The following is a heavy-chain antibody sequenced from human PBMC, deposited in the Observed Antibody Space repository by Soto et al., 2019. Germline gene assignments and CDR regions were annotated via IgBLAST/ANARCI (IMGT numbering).Heavy chain of an antibody. D-gene: IGHD2-21*02. Sequence: SETLSLTCTVSGGSISSSSYYWGWIRQPPGKGLEWIGSIYYSGSTYYNPSLKSRVTISVDTSKNQFSLKLSSVTAADTAVYYCARVTVVTLFDYWGQGTLVTVSS. V-gene: IGHV4-39*01. CDR3: ARVTVVTLFDY. CDR1: GGSISSSSYY. J-gene: IGHJ4*02. CDR2: IYYSGST.